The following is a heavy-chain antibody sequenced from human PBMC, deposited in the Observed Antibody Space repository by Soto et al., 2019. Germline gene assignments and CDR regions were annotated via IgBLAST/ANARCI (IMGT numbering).Heavy chain of an antibody. Sequence: ASVKVSCKASGGTFSSYTISWVRQAPGQGLEWMGRIIPILGIANYAQKFQGRVTITADKSTSTAYMELSSLRSEDTAVYYCARDRGIVVVPAPYYYMDVWGKGTTVTVSS. CDR2: IIPILGIA. J-gene: IGHJ6*03. V-gene: IGHV1-69*04. D-gene: IGHD2-2*01. CDR3: ARDRGIVVVPAPYYYMDV. CDR1: GGTFSSYT.